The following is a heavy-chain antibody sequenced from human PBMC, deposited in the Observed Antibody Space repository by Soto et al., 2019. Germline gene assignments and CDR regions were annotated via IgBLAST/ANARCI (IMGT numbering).Heavy chain of an antibody. Sequence: EVQLVEYGGGLVQPGGSLRLSCEASGFTFSHYDMHWVRQGTGKGLEWVSGISAAGDPDYADSVGGRVTISRENAQNSFFLQMNSPRVGDTAVYYCARTDRDFYGLDVWGQGTTVIVSS. J-gene: IGHJ6*02. V-gene: IGHV3-13*05. CDR2: ISAAGDP. CDR1: GFTFSHYD. CDR3: ARTDRDFYGLDV.